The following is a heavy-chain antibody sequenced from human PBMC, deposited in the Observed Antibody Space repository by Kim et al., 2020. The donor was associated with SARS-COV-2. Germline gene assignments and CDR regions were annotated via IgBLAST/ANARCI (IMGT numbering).Heavy chain of an antibody. V-gene: IGHV4-38-2*02. J-gene: IGHJ4*02. CDR3: ARDPANYYDSSGLDY. CDR1: GYSISSGYY. CDR2: IYHSGST. D-gene: IGHD3-22*01. Sequence: SETLSLTCTVSGYSISSGYYWGWIRQPPGKGLEWIGSIYHSGSTYYNPSLKSRVTISVDTSKNQFSLKLSSVTATDTAVYYCARDPANYYDSSGLDYWGQGTLVTVSS.